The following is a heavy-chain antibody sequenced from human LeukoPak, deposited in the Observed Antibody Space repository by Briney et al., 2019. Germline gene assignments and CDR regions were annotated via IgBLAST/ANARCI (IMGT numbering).Heavy chain of an antibody. CDR3: AGIAAAGIADHYFDY. CDR2: IYHSGST. V-gene: IGHV4-38-2*02. Sequence: PSETLSLTCTVSGYSISSGYYWGWIRQPPGKGLEWIGSIYHSGSTYYNPSLKSRVTISVDTSKNQFSQKLSSVTAADTAVYYCAGIAAAGIADHYFDYWGQGTLVTVSS. CDR1: GYSISSGYY. D-gene: IGHD6-13*01. J-gene: IGHJ4*02.